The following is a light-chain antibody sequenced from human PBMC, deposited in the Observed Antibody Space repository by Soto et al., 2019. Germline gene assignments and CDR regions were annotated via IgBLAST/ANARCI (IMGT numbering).Light chain of an antibody. J-gene: IGKJ1*01. CDR3: QQYGGSPQT. Sequence: EIVLTQSPATLSLSPGERATLSCRASQSVISTYLAWYQHKPGQAPRLLIYGASHRATGIPDRFSGSGSGTDFTLTISRLEPEDFAVYYCQQYGGSPQTFGQGTKVEIK. V-gene: IGKV3-20*01. CDR1: QSVISTY. CDR2: GAS.